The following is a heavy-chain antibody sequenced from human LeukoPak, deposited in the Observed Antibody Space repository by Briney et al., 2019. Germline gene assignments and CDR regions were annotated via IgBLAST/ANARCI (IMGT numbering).Heavy chain of an antibody. CDR1: GFAFSNHN. CDR2: ISGSGDAI. CDR3: ATERSYYESPEGSVGAFDI. Sequence: PGGSLRLSCVASGFAFSNHNMDWVRQAPGKGLEWVSYISGSGDAIFYADSVRGRFTISRDNAKNSVYLQMNSLRAEDTAVYYCATERSYYESPEGSVGAFDIWGPGTMVTVSS. D-gene: IGHD1-26*01. V-gene: IGHV3-48*01. J-gene: IGHJ3*02.